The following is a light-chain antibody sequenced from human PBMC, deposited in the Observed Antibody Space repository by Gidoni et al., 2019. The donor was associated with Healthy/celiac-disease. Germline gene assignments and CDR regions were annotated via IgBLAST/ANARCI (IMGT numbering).Light chain of an antibody. CDR1: QSISSY. J-gene: IGKJ3*01. CDR2: AAS. CDR3: QQSYSTLLT. Sequence: IQLTQSPSSLSASVGDRVTITCRASQSISSYLNWYQQKPGKAPKLLIYAASSLQSVVPSRFSGSGSGTDFTLTISSLQPEDFATYYCQQSYSTLLTFGPGTKVDIK. V-gene: IGKV1-39*01.